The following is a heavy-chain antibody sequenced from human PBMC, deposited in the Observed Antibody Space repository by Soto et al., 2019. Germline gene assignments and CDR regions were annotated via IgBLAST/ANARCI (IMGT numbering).Heavy chain of an antibody. Sequence: QVQLVESGGGVVQPGRSLRLSCAASGFTFSSYGMHWVRQAPGKGLEWVAVISYDGSNKYYADSVKGRFTISRDNSKNTLYLQMNSLRAEETAVYYCAKVRSGWYVGYWGQGTLVTVSS. J-gene: IGHJ4*02. CDR2: ISYDGSNK. CDR3: AKVRSGWYVGY. D-gene: IGHD6-19*01. CDR1: GFTFSSYG. V-gene: IGHV3-30*18.